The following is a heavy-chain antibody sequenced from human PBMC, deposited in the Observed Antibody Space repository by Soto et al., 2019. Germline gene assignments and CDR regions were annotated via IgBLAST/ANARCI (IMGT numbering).Heavy chain of an antibody. CDR3: TKDQRFS. CDR1: GFTFSSSA. J-gene: IGHJ5*02. Sequence: EVQLLESGGGLVQPGGSLRLSCAASGFTFSSSAMSWVRQAPGKGLEWVSAISGSGDNTYHADSVKGRFTISRDNAKNTLYLQMNSLRAEDTAIYYCTKDQRFSWGQGALVSVSS. CDR2: ISGSGDNT. V-gene: IGHV3-23*01.